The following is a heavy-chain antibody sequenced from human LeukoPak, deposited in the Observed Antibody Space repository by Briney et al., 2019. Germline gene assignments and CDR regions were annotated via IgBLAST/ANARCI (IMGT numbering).Heavy chain of an antibody. Sequence: GGSLRLSCAASGFTLNNYSMNWVRQAPGKGLGWVSYISSSGSTIYYADSVKGRFTISRDNAKNSLYLQMNSLRAEDTAVYYCAELGITMIGGVWGKGTTVTISS. D-gene: IGHD3-10*02. CDR1: GFTLNNYS. V-gene: IGHV3-48*04. J-gene: IGHJ6*04. CDR3: AELGITMIGGV. CDR2: ISSSGSTI.